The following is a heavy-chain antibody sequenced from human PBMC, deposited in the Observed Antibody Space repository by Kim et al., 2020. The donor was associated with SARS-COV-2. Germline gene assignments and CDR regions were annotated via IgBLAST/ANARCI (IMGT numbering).Heavy chain of an antibody. D-gene: IGHD3-3*01. CDR2: IFYSGST. Sequence: SETLSLTCTVSGGSISSETYYWSWIRQFPGKDLEWIGYIFYSGSTYYSPSLKSRVSISVDTSKNQFSLRLRSVTAADTAVYYLAGGLRFLQWPDYTGMD. CDR1: GGSISSETYY. J-gene: IGHJ6*03. V-gene: IGHV4-31*06. CDR3: AGGLRFLQWPDYTGMD.